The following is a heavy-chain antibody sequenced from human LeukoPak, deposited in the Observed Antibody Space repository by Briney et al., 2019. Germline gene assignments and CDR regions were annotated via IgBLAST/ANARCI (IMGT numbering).Heavy chain of an antibody. CDR1: GGTFSSYA. CDR3: AVIDYYGSGSYYKSFDY. V-gene: IGHV1-69*05. D-gene: IGHD3-10*01. Sequence: ASVKVSCKASGGTFSSYAISWVRQAPGQGLEWMGGIIPIFGTANYAQKFQGRVTMTRDTSISTAYMELSRLRSDDTAVYYCAVIDYYGSGSYYKSFDYWGQGTLVTVSS. J-gene: IGHJ4*02. CDR2: IIPIFGTA.